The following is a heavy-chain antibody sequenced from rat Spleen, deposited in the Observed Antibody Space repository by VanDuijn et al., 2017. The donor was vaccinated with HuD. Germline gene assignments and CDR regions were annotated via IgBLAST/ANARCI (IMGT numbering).Heavy chain of an antibody. V-gene: IGHV2-32*01. J-gene: IGHJ3*01. CDR3: TRTYGGYTSHWFAF. D-gene: IGHD1-11*01. CDR2: MWSDGDT. Sequence: QMQLKESGPGLVQPSQTLSLTCTVSGLSLIRYHVHWLRQPPGKGLEWMGVMWSDGDTSYNSGSKSRLSISRDTSTSQVFLKMNSLRTEETAIYFCTRTYGGYTSHWFAFWGQGTLVTVSS. CDR1: GLSLIRYH.